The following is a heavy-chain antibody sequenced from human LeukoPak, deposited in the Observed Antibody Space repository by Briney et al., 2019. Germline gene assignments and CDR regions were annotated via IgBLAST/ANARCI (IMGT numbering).Heavy chain of an antibody. D-gene: IGHD3-3*01. V-gene: IGHV3-43*02. J-gene: IGHJ3*02. CDR3: VKDNFCPECAFDI. Sequence: PGGSLSPSCAASGFAFGGYAMHWVRQAPGKGLEWVSLISGDSTYTHYADSVRGRFTISRDNSENSLYLQMKSLRTEDTAFYCCVKDNFCPECAFDIWGQGTLVTVSS. CDR2: ISGDSTYT. CDR1: GFAFGGYA.